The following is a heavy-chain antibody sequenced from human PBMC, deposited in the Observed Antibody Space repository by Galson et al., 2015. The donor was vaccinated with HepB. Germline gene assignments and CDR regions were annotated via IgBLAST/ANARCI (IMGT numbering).Heavy chain of an antibody. CDR1: GFTFSNYA. V-gene: IGHV3-23*01. CDR2: ISSSGDRI. D-gene: IGHD3-10*01. Sequence: SLRLSCAASGFTFSNYAMDWVRQAPGKGLEWVSVISSSGDRIYYADSVRGRFTISRDNSKNTLYLQMNSLRAEDTAIYYCAKGKYYYGFDPWGQGTLVTVSS. CDR3: AKGKYYYGFDP. J-gene: IGHJ5*02.